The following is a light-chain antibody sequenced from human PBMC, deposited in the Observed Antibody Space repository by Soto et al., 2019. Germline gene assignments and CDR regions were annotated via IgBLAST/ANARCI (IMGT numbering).Light chain of an antibody. CDR2: GES. Sequence: DIQMGLSSSSLSASLGARVTLTCQASHDITNYLNWYQQKPGKGPRVLIYGESNLETGVPSRFSGSGFGTDFSFTISSLQPEDFATYYCQQYDSLPTFGGGTKVDIK. CDR1: HDITNY. J-gene: IGKJ4*01. V-gene: IGKV1-33*01. CDR3: QQYDSLPT.